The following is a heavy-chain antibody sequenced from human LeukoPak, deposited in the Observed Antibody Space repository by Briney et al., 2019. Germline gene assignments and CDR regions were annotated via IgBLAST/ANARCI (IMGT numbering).Heavy chain of an antibody. CDR3: ARRSIATAGTIIDS. CDR1: GFTFSDYY. V-gene: IGHV3-11*06. CDR2: ISGSGSYT. J-gene: IGHJ4*02. D-gene: IGHD6-13*01. Sequence: GRSLRLSRAASGFTFSDYYMSWIRQAPGKGLEWVSYISGSGSYTNYADYVKGRFTISRDNAKNSLHLQMNSLRAEDTAVYYCARRSIATAGTIIDSWGQGTLVTVSS.